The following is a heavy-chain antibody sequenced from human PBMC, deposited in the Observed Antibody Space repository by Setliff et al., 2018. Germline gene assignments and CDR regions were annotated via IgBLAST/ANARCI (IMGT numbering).Heavy chain of an antibody. CDR1: GASISSGTYY. CDR3: ARMSGFLYIDV. CDR2: VHFTGST. J-gene: IGHJ6*03. D-gene: IGHD3-3*01. V-gene: IGHV4-61*01. Sequence: PSETLSLTCTVSGASISSGTYYWAWIRQPPGKGLEWIGYVHFTGSTNYNPSLKSRVTMSVDVSKSQFSLRLSSVTAADTAVYYCARMSGFLYIDVWDKGTTVTVSS.